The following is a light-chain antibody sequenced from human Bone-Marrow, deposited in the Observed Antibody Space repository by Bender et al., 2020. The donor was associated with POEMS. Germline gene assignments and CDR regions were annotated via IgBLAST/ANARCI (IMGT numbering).Light chain of an antibody. CDR3: QSADRSATYVV. CDR1: ALPNQY. V-gene: IGLV3-25*03. CDR2: QDI. Sequence: SFELTQPPSVSVSPGQTAKITCSADALPNQYTYWYQLRLGQAPVLVIYQDIERPSGIPERFSGSSSGTTVTLTITNVQAEDEADYYCQSADRSATYVVFGGGTKLTVL. J-gene: IGLJ3*02.